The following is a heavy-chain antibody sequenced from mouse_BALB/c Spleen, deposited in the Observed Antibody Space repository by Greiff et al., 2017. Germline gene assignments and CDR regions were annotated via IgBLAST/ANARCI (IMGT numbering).Heavy chain of an antibody. CDR1: GFTFSSYA. V-gene: IGHV5-6-5*01. Sequence: EVQLVESGGGLVKPGGSLKLSCAASGFTFSSYAMSWVRQTPEKRLEWVASISSGGSTYYPDSVKGRFTISRDNARNILYLQMSSLRSEDTAMYYCARVYGYDGFAYWGQGTLVTVSA. D-gene: IGHD2-2*01. J-gene: IGHJ3*01. CDR3: ARVYGYDGFAY. CDR2: ISSGGST.